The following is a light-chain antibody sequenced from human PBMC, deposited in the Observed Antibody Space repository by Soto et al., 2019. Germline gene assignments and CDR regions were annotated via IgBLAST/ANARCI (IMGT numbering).Light chain of an antibody. CDR3: QQSYSRT. Sequence: DIQMTQSPSTLSASVGDRVTITCRASQSISSWLAWYQQKPGKAPRLLMYDVSTLESGVPSRFRGSGSGTEFTLTISSLQPEDFATYYCQQSYSRTFGQGTKVDIK. CDR1: QSISSW. J-gene: IGKJ1*01. V-gene: IGKV1-5*01. CDR2: DVS.